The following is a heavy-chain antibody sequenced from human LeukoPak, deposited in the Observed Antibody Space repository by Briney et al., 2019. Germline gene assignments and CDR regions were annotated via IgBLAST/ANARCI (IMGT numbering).Heavy chain of an antibody. J-gene: IGHJ4*02. CDR3: AKEIWPTVTIPGWTYFDY. CDR2: IKQDASEK. V-gene: IGHV3-7*01. Sequence: PGGSLRLSCAASGFTFSRYWMSWVRQTPEKGLEWVANIKQDASEKYYVDSVKGRFTISRDNAKNSLYLQMHSLRAEDTAAYYCAKEIWPTVTIPGWTYFDYWGQGALVTVSS. CDR1: GFTFSRYW. D-gene: IGHD4-17*01.